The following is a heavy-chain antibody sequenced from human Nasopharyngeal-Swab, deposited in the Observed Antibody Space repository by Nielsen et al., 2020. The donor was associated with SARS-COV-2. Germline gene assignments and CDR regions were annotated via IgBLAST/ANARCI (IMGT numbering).Heavy chain of an antibody. D-gene: IGHD4-17*01. Sequence: VRQAPGKGLEWIGEINHSGSTNYNPSLKSRVTISVDKSKNQFSLKLSSVTAADTAVYYCARAQRGTVTIYYYYGMDVWGQGTTVTVPS. J-gene: IGHJ6*02. CDR2: INHSGST. V-gene: IGHV4-4*02. CDR3: ARAQRGTVTIYYYYGMDV.